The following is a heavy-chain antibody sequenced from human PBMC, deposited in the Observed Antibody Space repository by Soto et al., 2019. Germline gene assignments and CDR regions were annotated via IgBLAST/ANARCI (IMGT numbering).Heavy chain of an antibody. Sequence: QVQLVQSGAEVKKPGASVKVSCKASGYTFITYGISWVRQAPGQGLEWMGWISSYNGNTNYAQKLQGRVTMTTDTPTPTAYMELRSLRSDATAVYYCARDRPTSSIRARDYYYAMDVWGQGTTVTVSS. CDR2: ISSYNGNT. D-gene: IGHD6-6*01. V-gene: IGHV1-18*01. J-gene: IGHJ6*02. CDR1: GYTFITYG. CDR3: ARDRPTSSIRARDYYYAMDV.